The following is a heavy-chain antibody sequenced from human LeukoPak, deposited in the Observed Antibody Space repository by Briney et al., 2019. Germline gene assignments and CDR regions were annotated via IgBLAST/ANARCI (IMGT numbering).Heavy chain of an antibody. J-gene: IGHJ6*03. CDR1: GGSISSGSYY. D-gene: IGHD6-13*01. CDR2: IYTSGST. Sequence: SETLSLTCTVSGGSISSGSYYWSWIRQPAGKGLEWIGRIYTSGSTNYNPSLKSRVTISVDTSKNQFSLKLSSVTAADTAVYYCAICPAAAVGNYYYYYMDVWGKGTTVTISS. V-gene: IGHV4-61*02. CDR3: AICPAAAVGNYYYYYMDV.